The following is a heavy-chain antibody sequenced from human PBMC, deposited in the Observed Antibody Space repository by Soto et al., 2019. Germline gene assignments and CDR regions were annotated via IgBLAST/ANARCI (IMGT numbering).Heavy chain of an antibody. Sequence: GGSLRLSCAASGFTFSSYGMHWVRQAPGKGLEWVAVISYDGSNKYYADSVKGRFTISRDNSKNTLYLQMNSLRAEDTAVYYCAKDRIAAAGTGGNWFDPWGQGTLVTVSS. CDR2: ISYDGSNK. J-gene: IGHJ5*02. D-gene: IGHD6-13*01. CDR1: GFTFSSYG. V-gene: IGHV3-30*18. CDR3: AKDRIAAAGTGGNWFDP.